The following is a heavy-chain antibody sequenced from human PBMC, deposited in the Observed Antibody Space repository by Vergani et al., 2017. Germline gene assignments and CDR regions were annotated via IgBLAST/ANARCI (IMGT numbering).Heavy chain of an antibody. Sequence: QVQLQESGPGLVKPSETLSLTCTVSGGSISSYYWSWIRQPPGKGLEWIGYIYYSGSTNYNPSLKSRVTISVDTSKNQFSLKLSSVTAADTAVYYCARGQRGYCSSTSCDKAGVYWYFDLWGRGTLVTVSS. J-gene: IGHJ2*01. CDR2: IYYSGST. V-gene: IGHV4-59*01. D-gene: IGHD2-2*02. CDR1: GGSISSYY. CDR3: ARGQRGYCSSTSCDKAGVYWYFDL.